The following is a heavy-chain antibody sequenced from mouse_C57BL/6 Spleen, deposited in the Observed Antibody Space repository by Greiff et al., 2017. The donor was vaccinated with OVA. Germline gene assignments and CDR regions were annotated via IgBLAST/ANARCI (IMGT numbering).Heavy chain of an antibody. J-gene: IGHJ4*01. D-gene: IGHD3-2*02. V-gene: IGHV1-42*01. CDR2: INPSTGGT. CDR3: ASGRSGYWYYAMDY. Sequence: VQLQQSGPELVKPGASVKISCKASGFSFTGYYMNWVKQSPEKSLEWIGEINPSTGGTNYNQKFKAKATFTVDKSSSTAYMQLKILISEDSAVYYCASGRSGYWYYAMDYWGQGPTVTVSS. CDR1: GFSFTGYY.